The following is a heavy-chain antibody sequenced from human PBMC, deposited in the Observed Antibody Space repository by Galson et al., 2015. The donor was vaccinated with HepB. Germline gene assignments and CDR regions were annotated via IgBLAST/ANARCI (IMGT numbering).Heavy chain of an antibody. CDR1: GFTFSDYA. J-gene: IGHJ5*02. V-gene: IGHV3-30*04. CDR2: ISYDGSNK. Sequence: SLRLSCAASGFTFSDYAMNWVRQAPGKGLEWVAVISYDGSNKYYVDSVKGRFTISRDNPKNTLFLQMDSLRTEGTAIYYCARSTLLTTLNPWGQGTLVTVSS. CDR3: ARSTLLTTLNP. D-gene: IGHD4-17*01.